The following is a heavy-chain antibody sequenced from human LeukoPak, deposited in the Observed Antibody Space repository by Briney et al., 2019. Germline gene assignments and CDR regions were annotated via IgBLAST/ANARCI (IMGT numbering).Heavy chain of an antibody. CDR3: ARGDYYGSGSYYADLALDI. V-gene: IGHV1-18*01. D-gene: IGHD3-10*01. J-gene: IGHJ3*02. Sequence: ASVKVSCKASGYTFTSYGISWVRQAPGQGLEWMGWISAYNGNTNYAQKLQGRVTMTTDTSTSTAYMELRSLRSDDTAVYYCARGDYYGSGSYYADLALDIWGQGTMVTVSS. CDR2: ISAYNGNT. CDR1: GYTFTSYG.